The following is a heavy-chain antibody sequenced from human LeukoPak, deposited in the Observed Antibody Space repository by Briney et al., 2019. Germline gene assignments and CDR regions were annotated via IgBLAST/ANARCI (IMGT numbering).Heavy chain of an antibody. J-gene: IGHJ4*02. Sequence: PSETLSLTCTVSGGSISSGGYYWSWLRQHPGKGLEWIGYIYYSGSTYYNPSLKSRVTISVDTSKNQFSLKLSSVTAADTAVYYCAREVRSDGDAHYWGQGTLVTVSS. CDR3: AREVRSDGDAHY. CDR1: GGSISSGGYY. D-gene: IGHD4-17*01. CDR2: IYYSGST. V-gene: IGHV4-31*03.